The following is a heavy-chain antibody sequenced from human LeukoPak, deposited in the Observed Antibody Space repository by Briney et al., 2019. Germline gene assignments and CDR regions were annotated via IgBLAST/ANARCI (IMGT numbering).Heavy chain of an antibody. J-gene: IGHJ4*02. CDR3: VRGPPSSDILAGYSPKYFDY. V-gene: IGHV5-51*01. D-gene: IGHD3-9*01. CDR1: EYRFSSFW. CDR2: RYPGDSDT. Sequence: GESLKISCKGSEYRFSSFWIGWVRQMSGKGLEWVGMRYPGDSDTRYSPSFRGQVTISADKSISTAYLQWSSLKASDTAMYYCVRGPPSSDILAGYSPKYFDYWGQGTLVTVS.